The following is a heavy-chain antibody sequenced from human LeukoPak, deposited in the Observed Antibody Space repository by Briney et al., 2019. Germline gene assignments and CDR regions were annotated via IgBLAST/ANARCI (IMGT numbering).Heavy chain of an antibody. CDR1: GGSISSYY. CDR3: ATLRAGWIQPLDY. D-gene: IGHD5-18*01. Sequence: SETLSLTCTVSGGSISSYYWGWIRQPPGKGLEWVGYIYYSGSTNYNPSLKSRVTISVDTSKNQFSLKLSSVTAADTAVYCCATLRAGWIQPLDYWGQGTLVTVSS. V-gene: IGHV4-59*01. J-gene: IGHJ4*02. CDR2: IYYSGST.